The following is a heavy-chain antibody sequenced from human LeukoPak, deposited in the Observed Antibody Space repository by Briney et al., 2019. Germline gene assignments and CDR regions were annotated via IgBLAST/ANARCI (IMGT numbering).Heavy chain of an antibody. CDR2: ISGSGGST. Sequence: PGGSLRLSCAASGFTFSSSAMRWVRQTPGKGLEWVSSISGSGGSTYYADSVKGRFTISRGNSKNTVYLQMNSLRAEDTAVYYCAKGNPLFYFDYWGQGTLVTVSS. D-gene: IGHD2-21*01. V-gene: IGHV3-23*01. CDR3: AKGNPLFYFDY. CDR1: GFTFSSSA. J-gene: IGHJ4*02.